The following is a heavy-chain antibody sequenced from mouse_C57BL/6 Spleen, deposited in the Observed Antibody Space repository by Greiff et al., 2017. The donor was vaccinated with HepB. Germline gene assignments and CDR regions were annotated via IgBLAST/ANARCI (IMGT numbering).Heavy chain of an antibody. D-gene: IGHD1-1*01. Sequence: DVMLVESGGDLVKPGGSLKLSCAASGFTFSSYGMSWVRQTPDKRLEWVATISSGGSYTYYPDSVKGRFTISRDNAKNTLYLQMSSLKSEDTAMYYCARRHGSSFDYWGQGTTLTVSS. CDR1: GFTFSSYG. J-gene: IGHJ2*01. V-gene: IGHV5-6*02. CDR3: ARRHGSSFDY. CDR2: ISSGGSYT.